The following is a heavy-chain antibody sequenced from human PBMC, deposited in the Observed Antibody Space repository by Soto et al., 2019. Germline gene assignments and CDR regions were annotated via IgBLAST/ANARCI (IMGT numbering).Heavy chain of an antibody. D-gene: IGHD6-13*01. CDR3: DTDIGSAAADTYYYYGLDV. CDR2: ISWSSGGI. Sequence: SLRLSCAASGCIFDDHAMHWVRQAPGKGLEWVSGISWSSGGIGYADSVKGRFTISRDNAKHSLYLQMSSLRPEDTAMYYCDTDIGSAAADTYYYYGLDVLGQGTTVTVSS. CDR1: GCIFDDHA. V-gene: IGHV3-9*01. J-gene: IGHJ6*02.